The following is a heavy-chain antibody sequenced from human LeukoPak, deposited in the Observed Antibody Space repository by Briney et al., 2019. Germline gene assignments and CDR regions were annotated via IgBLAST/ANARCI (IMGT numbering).Heavy chain of an antibody. V-gene: IGHV4-4*07. CDR3: ARERGSVESQFYFDY. D-gene: IGHD2-21*01. J-gene: IGHJ4*02. Sequence: SETLSLTYNVSGGSISSYSWSWIRQRAGKGLEWIGRLFISGAANYNPSLKSRVTVSIDTSKSHFSLRLTSVTAADTAVYYCARERGSVESQFYFDYWGQGTLVTVSS. CDR2: LFISGAA. CDR1: GGSISSYS.